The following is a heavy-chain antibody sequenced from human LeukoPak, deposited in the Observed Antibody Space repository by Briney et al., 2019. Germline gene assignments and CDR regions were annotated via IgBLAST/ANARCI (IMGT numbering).Heavy chain of an antibody. V-gene: IGHV3-7*01. CDR1: GFTFSNYW. Sequence: GGSLRLSCAVSGFTFSNYWMPWVRQAPGKGLEWVANIKQDGSEKYYVDSVKGRFTISRDNAKSSLYLQMNSLRVEDTAVYYCTRGVTIVPDYWGQGTLVTVSS. CDR3: TRGVTIVPDY. CDR2: IKQDGSEK. D-gene: IGHD2-8*01. J-gene: IGHJ4*02.